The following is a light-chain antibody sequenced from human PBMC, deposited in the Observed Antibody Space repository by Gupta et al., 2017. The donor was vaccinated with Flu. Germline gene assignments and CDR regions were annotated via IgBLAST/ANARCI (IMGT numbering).Light chain of an antibody. V-gene: IGLV3-25*03. CDR2: KDT. J-gene: IGLJ3*02. CDR1: ALTKQY. CDR3: QSADRNATYGL. Sequence: SYELTQPPSVSLSQGQTARITCFGDALTKQYAYWYQQKPGQAPILLIYKDTERPSGIPERFSGSTSGTTVTLTISGVQAEDQADYYCQSADRNATYGLFGGGTKLTVL.